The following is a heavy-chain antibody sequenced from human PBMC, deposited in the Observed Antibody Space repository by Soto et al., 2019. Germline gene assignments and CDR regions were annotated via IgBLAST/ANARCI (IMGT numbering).Heavy chain of an antibody. J-gene: IGHJ4*02. V-gene: IGHV4-39*01. D-gene: IGHD1-26*01. CDR3: ARRSYGWELLPFDY. CDR1: GGSISSSSYY. CDR2: IYYSGST. Sequence: QLQLQESGPGLVKPSETLSLTCTVSGGSISSSSYYWGWIRQPPGKGLEWIGSIYYSGSTYYNPSLKSRVTISVDTSKNQFSLKLSSVTAADTAVYYCARRSYGWELLPFDYWGQGTLLTVSS.